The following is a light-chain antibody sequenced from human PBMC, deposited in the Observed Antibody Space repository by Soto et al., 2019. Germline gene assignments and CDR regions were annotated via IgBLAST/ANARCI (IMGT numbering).Light chain of an antibody. Sequence: DIPMAQSPSSLSASVGDPVSIPCRASQSISSHLNWYQQKPGKAPNLLMYTASNLQSGVPSRFSGSGSGTDFTLTISSLQPEDFATYYCQQSYSTPISFGQGTRLEIK. CDR3: QQSYSTPIS. CDR2: TAS. J-gene: IGKJ5*01. V-gene: IGKV1-39*01. CDR1: QSISSH.